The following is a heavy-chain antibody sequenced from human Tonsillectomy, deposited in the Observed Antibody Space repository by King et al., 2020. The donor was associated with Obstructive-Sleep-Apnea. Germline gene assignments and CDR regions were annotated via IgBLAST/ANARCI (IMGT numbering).Heavy chain of an antibody. V-gene: IGHV4-39*07. CDR1: GGSVSSTSYY. J-gene: IGHJ4*02. CDR3: ARDYTGTYYTVSVPDY. Sequence: VQLQESGPGLVKPSETLSLTCSVSGGSVSSTSYYWGWIRQPPGKGLEWIGSIHYSGSSYYNPSLKSRVTISLDTSKNKSSLNLSSVTAADTAVYYCARDYTGTYYTVSVPDYWGQGALVTVSS. D-gene: IGHD3-10*01. CDR2: IHYSGSS.